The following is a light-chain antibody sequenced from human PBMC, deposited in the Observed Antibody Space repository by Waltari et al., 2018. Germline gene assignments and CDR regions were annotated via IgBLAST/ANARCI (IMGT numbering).Light chain of an antibody. CDR2: DVS. J-gene: IGLJ3*02. CDR3: SSYTRSSTLV. CDR1: SSDVGGSNY. V-gene: IGLV2-14*03. Sequence: QSALTQPASVSGSPGQSITISCTGTSSDVGGSNYVSWYQHHPGKAPKLMIYDVSNRPSGVSNRFSGSKSGDTASLTISGLQAEDEADYYCSSYTRSSTLVFGGGTKLTVL.